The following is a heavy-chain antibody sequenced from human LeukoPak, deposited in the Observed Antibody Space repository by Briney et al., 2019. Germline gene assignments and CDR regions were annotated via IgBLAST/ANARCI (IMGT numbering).Heavy chain of an antibody. Sequence: PGGSLRLSCAASGFTFSSYAMSWIRQPPGKGLEWIGSIYYSGSTYYNPSLKSRVTISVDTSKNQFSLKLSSVTAADTAVYYCARHRSGGVATTYYYCYYMDVWGKGTTVTVSS. CDR2: IYYSGST. V-gene: IGHV4-39*01. J-gene: IGHJ6*03. CDR3: ARHRSGGVATTYYYCYYMDV. D-gene: IGHD5-24*01. CDR1: GFTFSSYA.